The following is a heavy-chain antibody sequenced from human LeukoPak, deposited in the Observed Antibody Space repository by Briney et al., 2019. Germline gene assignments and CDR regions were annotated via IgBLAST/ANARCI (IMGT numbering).Heavy chain of an antibody. V-gene: IGHV1-2*02. CDR3: ARAVEGGYSSSSWGYYYYMDV. CDR1: GYTFTGYY. D-gene: IGHD6-6*01. J-gene: IGHJ6*03. Sequence: ASVKVSCKASGYTFTGYYMHWVRQAPGQGLEWMGWINPNSGGTNYAQKFQGRVTMTRNTSISTANMELSSLRSEDTAVYYCARAVEGGYSSSSWGYYYYMDVWGKGTTVTVSS. CDR2: INPNSGGT.